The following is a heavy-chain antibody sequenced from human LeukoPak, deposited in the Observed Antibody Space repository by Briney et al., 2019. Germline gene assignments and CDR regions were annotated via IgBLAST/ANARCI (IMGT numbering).Heavy chain of an antibody. Sequence: ASVKVSCKASGGTFSSYAISWVRQAPGQGLEWMGGIIPIFGTANYAQKFQGRVTITADESTSTAYMELSSLRSEDTAVYYCARGREDSSSWYTLNWFDPWGQGTLVTVSS. D-gene: IGHD6-13*01. CDR3: ARGREDSSSWYTLNWFDP. V-gene: IGHV1-69*13. CDR1: GGTFSSYA. CDR2: IIPIFGTA. J-gene: IGHJ5*02.